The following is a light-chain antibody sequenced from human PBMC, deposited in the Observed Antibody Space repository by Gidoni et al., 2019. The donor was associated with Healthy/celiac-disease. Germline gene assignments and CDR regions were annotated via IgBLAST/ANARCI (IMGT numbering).Light chain of an antibody. CDR1: QGISSY. Sequence: AYTGDRVTITCRASQGISSYLAWYQQKPGKAPKLLIYAASTLQSGVPSRFSGSGSGTDFTLTISCLQSEDFATYYCQQYYSYPVTFGGGTKVEIK. CDR2: AAS. J-gene: IGKJ4*01. CDR3: QQYYSYPVT. V-gene: IGKV1-8*01.